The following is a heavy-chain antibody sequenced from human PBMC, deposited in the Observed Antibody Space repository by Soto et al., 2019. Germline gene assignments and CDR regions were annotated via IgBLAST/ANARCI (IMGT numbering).Heavy chain of an antibody. CDR1: VGSIISWCYS. D-gene: IGHD2-15*01. Sequence: SETLSLTCAFSVGSIISWCYSWSWIRQPPWKGLEWIGYIYHSGSTYYNPSLKSRVTISVDRSKNQFSLKLSSVTAADTAVYYCARVVVVAAKTYNWFDQWGQGTLVT. CDR2: IYHSGST. CDR3: ARVVVVAAKTYNWFDQ. J-gene: IGHJ5*02. V-gene: IGHV4-30-2*01.